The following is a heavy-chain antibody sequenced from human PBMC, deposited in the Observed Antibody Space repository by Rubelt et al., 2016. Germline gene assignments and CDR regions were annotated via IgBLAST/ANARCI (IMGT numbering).Heavy chain of an antibody. J-gene: IGHJ4*02. D-gene: IGHD1-26*01. CDR2: IANTGART. V-gene: IGHV3-64D*06. Sequence: EVQLVESGGGLVQPGGSLRLSCAASGFTFSTYNMHWVRQAPGKGLAYVSAIANTGARTYYADSVTGRFTISRANSQGTLYLQMSSLGPEDTALYYCTRERAYFYFDCWGQGTLNTVSS. CDR3: TRERAYFYFDC. CDR1: GFTFSTYN.